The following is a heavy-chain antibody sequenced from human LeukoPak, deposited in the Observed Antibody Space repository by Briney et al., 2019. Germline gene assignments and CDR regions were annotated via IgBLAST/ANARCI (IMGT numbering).Heavy chain of an antibody. CDR3: AVASSPYYYGSGKY. CDR2: ISYDGSNK. J-gene: IGHJ4*02. V-gene: IGHV3-30*04. Sequence: PGGSLRLSCAASGFTFSSYAMHWVRQAPGKGLEWVAVISYDGSNKYYADSVKGRFTVSRDNSKNTLYLQMNSLRAEDTAVYYCAVASSPYYYGSGKYWGQGTLVTVSS. D-gene: IGHD3-10*01. CDR1: GFTFSSYA.